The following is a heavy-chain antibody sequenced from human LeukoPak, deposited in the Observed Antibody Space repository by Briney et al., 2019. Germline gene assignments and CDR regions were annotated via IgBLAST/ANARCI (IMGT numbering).Heavy chain of an antibody. CDR1: GYTFTGYY. D-gene: IGHD2-2*02. Sequence: ASVKVSCQASGYTFTGYYMHWVRQAPGQGLEWMGWINPNSGGTNYAQKFQGRVTMTRDTSISTAYMELSRLRSDDTAVYYCAREGRNDIVVVPAAIESYNWFDPWGQGTLVTVSS. V-gene: IGHV1-2*02. CDR2: INPNSGGT. J-gene: IGHJ5*02. CDR3: AREGRNDIVVVPAAIESYNWFDP.